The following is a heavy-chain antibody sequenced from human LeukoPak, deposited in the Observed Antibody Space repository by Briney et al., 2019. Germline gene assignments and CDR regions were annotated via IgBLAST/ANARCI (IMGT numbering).Heavy chain of an antibody. V-gene: IGHV4-39*01. CDR1: GGSISSSSYY. J-gene: IGHJ4*02. Sequence: PSETLSLTCTVSGGSISSSSYYWGWIRQPPGKGLEWIGSIYYSGSTYYNPSLRSRVTISVDTSKNQFSLKLSSVTAADTAVYYCARQGGYYYDSSGYYTFDYWGQGTLVTVSS. D-gene: IGHD3-22*01. CDR3: ARQGGYYYDSSGYYTFDY. CDR2: IYYSGST.